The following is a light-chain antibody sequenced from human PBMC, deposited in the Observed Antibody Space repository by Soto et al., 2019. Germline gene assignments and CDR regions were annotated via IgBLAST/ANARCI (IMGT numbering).Light chain of an antibody. V-gene: IGKV1-5*03. CDR1: QSIHSW. J-gene: IGKJ2*01. Sequence: DFQMTQSPSTLSASVGDRVTITCRASQSIHSWLAWYQLKPGRAPKLLMYKASTLETGVPSRFSGSGSGTEFTLTISSVQPDDFAAYYCHQYNAHPHTFGQGTKVEIK. CDR3: HQYNAHPHT. CDR2: KAS.